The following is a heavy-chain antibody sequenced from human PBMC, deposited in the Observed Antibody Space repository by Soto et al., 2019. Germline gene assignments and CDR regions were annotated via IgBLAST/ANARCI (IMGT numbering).Heavy chain of an antibody. CDR1: GFTFGDYA. J-gene: IGHJ4*02. CDR2: VSWNSGAI. CDR3: VKDISYYDSSGFLDH. V-gene: IGHV3-9*01. Sequence: SLRLSCAASGFTFGDYAMHWVRQAPGKGLEWVSGVSWNSGAIGYADSVKGRFIISRDNAKNSLHLQMNSLRPEDTALYYCVKDISYYDSSGFLDHWGQGALVTVSS. D-gene: IGHD3-22*01.